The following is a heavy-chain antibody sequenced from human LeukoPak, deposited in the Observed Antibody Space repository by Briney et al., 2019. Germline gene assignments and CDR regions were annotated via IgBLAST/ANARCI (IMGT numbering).Heavy chain of an antibody. CDR2: IYHSGST. V-gene: IGHV4-4*02. CDR1: GGSISSSNW. CDR3: ARVYYGSGSYELVGYFDY. D-gene: IGHD3-10*01. Sequence: SGTLSLTCAVSGGSISSSNWWSWVRQPPGKGLEWIGEIYHSGSTNYNPSLKSRVTISVDKSKNQFSLKLSSATAADTAVYYCARVYYGSGSYELVGYFDYWGQGTLVTVSS. J-gene: IGHJ4*02.